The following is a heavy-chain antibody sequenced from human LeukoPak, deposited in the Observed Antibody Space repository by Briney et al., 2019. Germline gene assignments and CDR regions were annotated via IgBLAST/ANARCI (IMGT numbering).Heavy chain of an antibody. D-gene: IGHD3-22*01. V-gene: IGHV1-69*05. Sequence: ASVKVSCKASGGTFSSYAISWVRQAPGQGLEWMGGIIPIFGTADYAQKFQGRVTITTDESTSTAYMELSSLRSEDTAVYYCASNPITYYYDSSGYYSGAFDIWGQGTMVTVSS. J-gene: IGHJ3*02. CDR1: GGTFSSYA. CDR2: IIPIFGTA. CDR3: ASNPITYYYDSSGYYSGAFDI.